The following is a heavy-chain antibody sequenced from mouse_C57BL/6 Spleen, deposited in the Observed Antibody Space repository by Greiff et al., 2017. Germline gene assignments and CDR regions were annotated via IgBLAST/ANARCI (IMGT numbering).Heavy chain of an antibody. CDR3: TMRGFYAMDY. Sequence: DVMLVESGGGLVQPGGSMKLSCVASGFTFSNYWMNWVRQSPEKGLEWVAQIRLKSDNYATHYAESVKGRFTISRDDSKSSVYLQMNNLRAEDTGMYYCTMRGFYAMDYWGQGTSVTVSS. CDR1: GFTFSNYW. J-gene: IGHJ4*01. V-gene: IGHV6-3*01. CDR2: IRLKSDNYAT.